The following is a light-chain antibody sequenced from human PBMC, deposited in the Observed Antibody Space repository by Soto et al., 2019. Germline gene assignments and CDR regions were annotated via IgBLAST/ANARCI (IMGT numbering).Light chain of an antibody. CDR1: QSVSSN. V-gene: IGKV3-15*01. Sequence: ELVITQSPATLSVSPGARATLSCRASQSVSSNLAWYQQKPGQPPRVLIFGASTRATGIPARFSGSGSGTEFTLTISSLQSEDFAVYYCQQYHKWPPFTFGQGTKVDIK. J-gene: IGKJ2*01. CDR2: GAS. CDR3: QQYHKWPPFT.